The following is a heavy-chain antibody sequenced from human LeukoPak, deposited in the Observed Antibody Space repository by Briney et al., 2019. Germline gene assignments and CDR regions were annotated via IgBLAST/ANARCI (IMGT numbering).Heavy chain of an antibody. J-gene: IGHJ6*03. D-gene: IGHD3-10*01. CDR1: GGSFSGYY. CDR2: IDHSGST. CDR3: ARLVTYGSGSYYREYYYYMDV. Sequence: SETLSLTCGVSGGSFSGYYWNWIRQSPGKGLEWIGEIDHSGSTNYNPSLKSRVTMSVDTSKNQFSLKLSSVTAADTAVYYCARLVTYGSGSYYREYYYYMDVWGKGTTVTISS. V-gene: IGHV4-34*01.